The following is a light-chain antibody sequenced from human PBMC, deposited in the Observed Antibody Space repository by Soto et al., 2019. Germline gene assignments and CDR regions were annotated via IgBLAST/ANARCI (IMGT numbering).Light chain of an antibody. Sequence: EIVLTQSPGTLSLSPGERATLSCRASQSVSSSYLAWYQQKPGQAPRLLIYGASSRATGIPDRFSGSGSGTDLRLTISRLEPEDVAVYYCQQYGSGPPLTFGQGDKVEIK. J-gene: IGKJ1*01. CDR2: GAS. CDR1: QSVSSSY. CDR3: QQYGSGPPLT. V-gene: IGKV3-20*01.